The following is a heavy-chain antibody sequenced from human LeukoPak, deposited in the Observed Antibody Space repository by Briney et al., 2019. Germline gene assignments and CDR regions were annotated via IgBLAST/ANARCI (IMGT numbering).Heavy chain of an antibody. CDR3: ARVIYAVPAY. D-gene: IGHD3-10*01. CDR2: ISSSGKNI. CDR1: GFTFTSYE. V-gene: IGHV3-48*03. J-gene: IGHJ4*02. Sequence: GGSLRLSSAASGFTFTSYEMNWVRQAPGKGLEWVSYISSSGKNIYFADSVKGRFTISRDNAKNSLFLQMNSLRAEDTAVYYCARVIYAVPAYWGQGTLVAVSS.